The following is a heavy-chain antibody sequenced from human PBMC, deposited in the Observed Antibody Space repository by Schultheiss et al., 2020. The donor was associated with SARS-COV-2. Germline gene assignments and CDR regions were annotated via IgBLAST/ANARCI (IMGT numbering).Heavy chain of an antibody. V-gene: IGHV6-1*01. Sequence: SETLSLTCAISGDSVSTNSAAWNWIRQSPSRGLEWLGRTYYRSKWYNDYAVSVKSRITINPDTSKNQFSLNLSSVTAADTAVYYCARRRDWNDVFDYWGQGTLVTVSS. J-gene: IGHJ4*02. CDR3: ARRRDWNDVFDY. CDR1: GDSVSTNSAA. CDR2: TYYRSKWYN. D-gene: IGHD1-1*01.